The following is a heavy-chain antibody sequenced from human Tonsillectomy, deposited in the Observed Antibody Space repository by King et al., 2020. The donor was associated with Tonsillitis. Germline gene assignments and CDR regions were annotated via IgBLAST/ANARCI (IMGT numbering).Heavy chain of an antibody. D-gene: IGHD5-18*01. V-gene: IGHV1-8*01. J-gene: IGHJ6*02. CDR2: MNPNSDNT. CDR3: ASGIQRWLPSFGSDYYYVMDV. Sequence: VQLVESGAEVKKPGASVKVSCKASGYTFTSYDINWVRQATGQGLEWMGWMNPNSDNTGYAQKFQGRVTMTRNTSIRTAYLELSSMRSEDTAVYYCASGIQRWLPSFGSDYYYVMDVWGQGTTVTVSS. CDR1: GYTFTSYD.